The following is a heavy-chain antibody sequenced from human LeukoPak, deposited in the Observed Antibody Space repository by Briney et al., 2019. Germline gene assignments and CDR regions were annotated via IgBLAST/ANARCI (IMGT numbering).Heavy chain of an antibody. CDR1: GLTFSSYA. V-gene: IGHV3-23*01. Sequence: GGSLRLSCAASGLTFSSYAMMWLRQAPGKGLEWVSAIIGNGGWALYADSVKGRFTISRDNTKNTLYLQMSSLRAEDTAVYYCAKDPNGDYIGAFDFWGQGTMVTVSS. J-gene: IGHJ3*01. CDR2: IIGNGGWA. CDR3: AKDPNGDYIGAFDF. D-gene: IGHD4-17*01.